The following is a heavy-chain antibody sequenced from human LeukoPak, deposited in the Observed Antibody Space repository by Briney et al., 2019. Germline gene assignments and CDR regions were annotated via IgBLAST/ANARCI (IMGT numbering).Heavy chain of an antibody. V-gene: IGHV3-23*01. J-gene: IGHJ4*02. CDR1: GFTFSSYA. CDR2: ISGSGSTT. CDR3: ALGMGDY. D-gene: IGHD6-13*01. Sequence: QPGGSLRLSCAASGFTFSSYAMSGVRQAPGKGLEWFSAISGSGSTTYSAASVKRRFTISRNNSNTPLYLQMNSLRAEDTAVYYCALGMGDYWGQGTLVTVSS.